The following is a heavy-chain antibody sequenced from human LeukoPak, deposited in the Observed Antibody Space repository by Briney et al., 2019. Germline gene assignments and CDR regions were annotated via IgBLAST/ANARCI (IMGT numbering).Heavy chain of an antibody. D-gene: IGHD1-26*01. CDR2: IYYSGST. CDR1: GGSISSYY. Sequence: SETLSLTCIVSGGSISSYYWSWIRQPPGKGLEWIGYIYYSGSTNYNPSLKSRVTISVDTSKNQFSLKLSSVTAADTAVYYCAREKWELSHFDYWGQGTLVTVSS. V-gene: IGHV4-59*12. J-gene: IGHJ4*02. CDR3: AREKWELSHFDY.